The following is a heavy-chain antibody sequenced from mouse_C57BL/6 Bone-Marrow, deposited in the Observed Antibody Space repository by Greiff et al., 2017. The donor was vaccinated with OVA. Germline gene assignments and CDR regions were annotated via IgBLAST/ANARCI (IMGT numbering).Heavy chain of an antibody. J-gene: IGHJ2*01. Sequence: VQLQQSGAELVMPGASVKLSCKASGYTFTSYWMHWVKQRPGQGLEWIGEIDPSDSYTNYNQKFKGKSTLTVDKSSSTAYMQLSSLTSEDSAVYYCARTRFYFDYWGQGTTLTVSS. CDR2: IDPSDSYT. CDR3: ARTRFYFDY. CDR1: GYTFTSYW. V-gene: IGHV1-69*01.